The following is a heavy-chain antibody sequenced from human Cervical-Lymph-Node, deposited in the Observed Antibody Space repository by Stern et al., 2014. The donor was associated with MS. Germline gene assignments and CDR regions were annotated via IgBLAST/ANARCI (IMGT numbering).Heavy chain of an antibody. Sequence: QLQLQESGTGLVIPSETLSLTCTVSGASIGTYFWGWIRQSPGRGLEWIGHMYYTGSTKYNPSLQSRVTLSVDTSKNQVSLRLKSVTTADTAVYYCVSCSGGSCYKVQHWGQGALVIVSS. D-gene: IGHD2-15*01. J-gene: IGHJ1*01. CDR2: MYYTGST. V-gene: IGHV4-59*01. CDR1: GASIGTYF. CDR3: VSCSGGSCYKVQH.